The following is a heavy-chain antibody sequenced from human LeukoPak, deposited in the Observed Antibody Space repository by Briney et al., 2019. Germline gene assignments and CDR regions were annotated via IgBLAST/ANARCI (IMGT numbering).Heavy chain of an antibody. V-gene: IGHV3-7*04. CDR1: GFTFRSYW. J-gene: IGHJ4*02. CDR2: ISPDGSEK. D-gene: IGHD3-22*01. Sequence: GGSLRLSCAASGFTFRSYWMNWVRQAPGQGLEWVANISPDGSEKNYVDSVKGRFTTSRDNAKNSLYLQMNSLRVEDTAVYYCARGFNYDSSGYYYRLYYFDYWGQGTLVTVSS. CDR3: ARGFNYDSSGYYYRLYYFDY.